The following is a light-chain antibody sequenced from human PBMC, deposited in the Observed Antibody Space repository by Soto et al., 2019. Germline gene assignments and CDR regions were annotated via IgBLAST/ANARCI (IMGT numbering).Light chain of an antibody. Sequence: DIQMTQSPSFVSASVGDRVTVTCRASQGISSWLAWYQQKPGKAPKLLIYTTSTLESGVPSRFSGSGSGTHFTLTISNLQPEDLATYYCLQANAFPITFGQGTRLEI. CDR1: QGISSW. CDR3: LQANAFPIT. V-gene: IGKV1-12*01. J-gene: IGKJ5*01. CDR2: TTS.